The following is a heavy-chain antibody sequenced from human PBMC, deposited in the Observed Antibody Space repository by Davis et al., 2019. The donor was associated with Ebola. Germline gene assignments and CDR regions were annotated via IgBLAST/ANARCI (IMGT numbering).Heavy chain of an antibody. CDR1: GGSISSSSYY. CDR3: ARESYYYDSSGYYRGAFDI. V-gene: IGHV4-39*07. J-gene: IGHJ3*02. CDR2: IYYSGST. D-gene: IGHD3-22*01. Sequence: MPSETLSLTCTVSGGSISSSSYYWGWIRQPPGKGLEWIGSIYYSGSTNYNPSLKSRVTISVDTSKNQFSLKLSSVTAADTAVYYCARESYYYDSSGYYRGAFDIWGQGTMVTVSS.